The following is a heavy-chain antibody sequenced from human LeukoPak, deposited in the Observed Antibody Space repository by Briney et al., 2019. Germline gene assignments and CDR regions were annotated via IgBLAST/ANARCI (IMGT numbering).Heavy chain of an antibody. D-gene: IGHD5-12*01. J-gene: IGHJ4*02. Sequence: GESLRISCQGSGYRFSNYWIAWVRQVPGKGLEWMGIIYPSDSDTRYSPSFQGQVTISADKSISTAYLQWNSLKASDTAVYFCAKSGYSGYEVDYWGQGTLVTVSS. CDR3: AKSGYSGYEVDY. CDR1: GYRFSNYW. V-gene: IGHV5-51*01. CDR2: IYPSDSDT.